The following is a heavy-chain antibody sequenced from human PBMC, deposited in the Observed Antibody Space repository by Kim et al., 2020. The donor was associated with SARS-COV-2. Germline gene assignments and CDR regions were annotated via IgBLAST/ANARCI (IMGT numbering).Heavy chain of an antibody. J-gene: IGHJ4*02. Sequence: YSPSFPGQVTISADKSITTAYLQWSSLKASDTAMYYCARRDSSGWYTFDYWGQGTLVTVSS. CDR3: ARRDSSGWYTFDY. D-gene: IGHD6-13*01. V-gene: IGHV5-51*01.